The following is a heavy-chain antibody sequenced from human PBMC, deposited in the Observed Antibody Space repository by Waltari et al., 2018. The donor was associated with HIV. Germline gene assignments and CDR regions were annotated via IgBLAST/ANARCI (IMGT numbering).Heavy chain of an antibody. J-gene: IGHJ6*02. CDR2: ISGTGDHT. Sequence: EVQLLESGGGLVQPGKSLRISCTVSGFSFVTYAMSWVRQAPGKGLEWVSAISGTGDHTFYADSVKGRFTISRDNSKRTLYLQMNSLRAEDTALYYCARHSSSHPYYYAMDVWGQGTTVTVSS. CDR1: GFSFVTYA. CDR3: ARHSSSHPYYYAMDV. D-gene: IGHD6-13*01. V-gene: IGHV3-23*01.